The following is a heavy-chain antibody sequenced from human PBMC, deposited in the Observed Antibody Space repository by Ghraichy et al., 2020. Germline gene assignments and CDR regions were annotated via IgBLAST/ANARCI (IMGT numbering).Heavy chain of an antibody. Sequence: SETLSLTCTVSGGSISGYYWSWIRQPPGKGLEWIGHVSYIGSTNYNPSLQSRVTISVDTSKNQFSLKLSSVTAADTAGFYCARDQYSGIDYWGQGSLVTVSS. D-gene: IGHD1-14*01. J-gene: IGHJ4*02. CDR1: GGSISGYY. CDR2: VSYIGST. CDR3: ARDQYSGIDY. V-gene: IGHV4-59*01.